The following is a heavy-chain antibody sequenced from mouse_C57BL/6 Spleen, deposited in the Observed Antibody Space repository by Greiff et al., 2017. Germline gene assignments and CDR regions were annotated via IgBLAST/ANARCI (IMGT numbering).Heavy chain of an antibody. D-gene: IGHD2-10*02. Sequence: QVQLQQSGAELVRPGASVKLSCKASGYTFTDYYINWVKQRPGQGLEWIARIYPGSGNTYYNEKFKGKATLTAEKSSSTAYMQLSRLTSEDSAVYFCAREGYGNPFAYWGQGTLVTVSA. V-gene: IGHV1-76*01. CDR2: IYPGSGNT. CDR1: GYTFTDYY. J-gene: IGHJ3*01. CDR3: AREGYGNPFAY.